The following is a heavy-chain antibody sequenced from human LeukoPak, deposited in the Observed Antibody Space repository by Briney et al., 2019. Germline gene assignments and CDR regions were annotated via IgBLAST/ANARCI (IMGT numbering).Heavy chain of an antibody. CDR1: GFTVITND. CDR2: LYSDGNT. D-gene: IGHD3-16*01. V-gene: IGHV3-53*01. J-gene: IGHJ4*02. Sequence: SGGSLILSCAASGFTVITNDMTWVRQPPGKGLEGVSVLYSDGNTKYADSVQGRFTISRDNSKNTLYLEMNSLSPDDTAVYYCARGVEPLAANTLAYWGQGTLVTVSS. CDR3: ARGVEPLAANTLAY.